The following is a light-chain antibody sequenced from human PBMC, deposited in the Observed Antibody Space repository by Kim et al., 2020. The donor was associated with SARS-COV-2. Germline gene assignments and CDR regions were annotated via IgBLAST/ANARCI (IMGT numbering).Light chain of an antibody. CDR2: NTN. J-gene: IGLJ3*02. CDR3: VLYVGRGISV. Sequence: QTVVTQEPSFSVSPGGTVTLTCGLSSGSVSSSYYPSWYQQTPGQAPRTLMYNTNIRSSGVPDRFSGSILGNKAALTITGAQADDESDYYCVLYVGRGISVFGGGTQLTVL. CDR1: SGSVSSSYY. V-gene: IGLV8-61*01.